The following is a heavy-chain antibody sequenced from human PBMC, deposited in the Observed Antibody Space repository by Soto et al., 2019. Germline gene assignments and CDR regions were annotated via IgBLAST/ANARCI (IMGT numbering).Heavy chain of an antibody. V-gene: IGHV4-59*01. CDR1: GGSISSYY. D-gene: IGHD6-13*01. J-gene: IGHJ4*02. CDR2: IYYSGST. CDR3: ARTPYSSIWYREGYFDY. Sequence: QVQLQESGPGLVKPSETLSLTCTVSGGSISSYYWSWIRQPPGKGLEWIGYIYYSGSTNYNPSLKSRVTISVDTSKNQDSLKLSSVTAADTAVYYCARTPYSSIWYREGYFDYWGQGTLVTVSS.